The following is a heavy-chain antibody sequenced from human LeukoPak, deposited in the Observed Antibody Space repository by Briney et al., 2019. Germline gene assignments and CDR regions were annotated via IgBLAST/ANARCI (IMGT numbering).Heavy chain of an antibody. CDR2: INHSGST. V-gene: IGHV4-34*01. J-gene: IGHJ6*02. D-gene: IGHD6-6*01. CDR1: GGSFSGYY. Sequence: SETLSLTCAGYGGSFSGYYWSWIRQPPGKGLEWIGEINHSGSTNYNPSLKSRVTISVDTSKNQFSLKLSSVTAADTAVYYCAYSSSPYYYYGMDVWGQGTTVTVSS. CDR3: AYSSSPYYYYGMDV.